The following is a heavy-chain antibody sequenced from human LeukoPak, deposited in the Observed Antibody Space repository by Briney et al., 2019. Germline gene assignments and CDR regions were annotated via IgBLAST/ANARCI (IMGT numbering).Heavy chain of an antibody. D-gene: IGHD6-13*01. J-gene: IGHJ4*02. CDR3: ATLAAAGSGIDY. V-gene: IGHV4-4*09. Sequence: SETLSLTCTVSGGSISSYYWSWIRQPPGKGLEWIGYIYTSGSTNYNPSLKSRVTISVDTSKNQFSLKLSSVTAADTAVYYCATLAAAGSGIDYWGQGTLVTVSS. CDR2: IYTSGST. CDR1: GGSISSYY.